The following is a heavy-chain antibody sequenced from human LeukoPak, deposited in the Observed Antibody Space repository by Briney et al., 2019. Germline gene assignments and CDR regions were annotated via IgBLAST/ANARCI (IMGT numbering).Heavy chain of an antibody. D-gene: IGHD2-2*01. V-gene: IGHV1-18*01. Sequence: GASVKVSCKASGYTFTSYGISWVRQAPGQGLEWMGRISAYNGNTNYAQKLQGRVTMTTDTSTSTAYMELRSLRSDDTAVYYCAREGYYVSAAYYMDVWGKGTTVTVSS. CDR2: ISAYNGNT. CDR1: GYTFTSYG. J-gene: IGHJ6*03. CDR3: AREGYYVSAAYYMDV.